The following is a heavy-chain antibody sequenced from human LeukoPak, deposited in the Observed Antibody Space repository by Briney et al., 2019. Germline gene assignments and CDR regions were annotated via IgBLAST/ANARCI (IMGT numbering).Heavy chain of an antibody. CDR2: INPNSGGT. D-gene: IGHD2/OR15-2a*01. Sequence: GGPVKVSCKASGYTFTGYYMHWVRQAPGQGLEWMGWINPNSGGTNYAQKFQGRVTMTRDTSISTAYMELSRLRSDDTAVYCCARDPDTYEYFHWGQGTLVTVSS. CDR3: ARDPDTYEYFH. V-gene: IGHV1-2*02. CDR1: GYTFTGYY. J-gene: IGHJ4*02.